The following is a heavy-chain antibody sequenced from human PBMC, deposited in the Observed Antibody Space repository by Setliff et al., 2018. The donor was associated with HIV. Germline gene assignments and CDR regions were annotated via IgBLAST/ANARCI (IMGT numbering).Heavy chain of an antibody. Sequence: SVKVSCKASGGTFSSYAISWVRQAPGQGLEWMGGIIPILGIANYAQKFQGRVTITAVESTSTAYMELSSLRSEDTAVYYCARETMYDSRGYLSHYFDYWGQGTPVTVSS. V-gene: IGHV1-69*10. J-gene: IGHJ4*02. D-gene: IGHD3-22*01. CDR1: GGTFSSYA. CDR3: ARETMYDSRGYLSHYFDY. CDR2: IIPILGIA.